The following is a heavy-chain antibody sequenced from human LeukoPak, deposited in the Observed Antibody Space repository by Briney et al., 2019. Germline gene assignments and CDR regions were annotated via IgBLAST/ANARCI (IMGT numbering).Heavy chain of an antibody. Sequence: PGRSLRLSCAASGFTFSSYGMHWVRQAPGKGLEWVAFIRYDGAKKDYADSVKGRFTISRDNSQHTIYLQMSSLRAEDTAVYYCAKIGFSGTYLDAFDEWGQGTMVTVSS. V-gene: IGHV3-30*02. CDR2: IRYDGAKK. J-gene: IGHJ3*01. CDR1: GFTFSSYG. D-gene: IGHD1-26*01. CDR3: AKIGFSGTYLDAFDE.